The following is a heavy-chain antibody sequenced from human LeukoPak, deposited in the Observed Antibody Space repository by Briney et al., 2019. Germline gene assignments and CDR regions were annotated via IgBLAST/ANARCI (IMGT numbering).Heavy chain of an antibody. CDR2: INHSGST. D-gene: IGHD3-9*01. Sequence: SETLSLTCAVYGGSFSGYYWSWIRQPPGKGLEWIGEINHSGSTNYNPSLKSRVTISVDTSKNQFSLKLSSVTAADTAVYHCARGLRYFPAVWGQGTLVTVSS. V-gene: IGHV4-34*01. CDR3: ARGLRYFPAV. J-gene: IGHJ4*02. CDR1: GGSFSGYY.